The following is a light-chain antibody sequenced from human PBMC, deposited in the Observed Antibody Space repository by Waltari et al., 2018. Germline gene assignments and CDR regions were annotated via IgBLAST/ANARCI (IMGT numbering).Light chain of an antibody. CDR1: TSNIGNNF. CDR3: AAWDDKMSGPWV. Sequence: QSVLTQPPSTSGTPGQRVTISCSGSTSNIGNNFVYWYQQLPGTAPKPLVYRNNQRPSGVPDRFSGSKSGTSAFLAINGLRSEDEADYYCAAWDDKMSGPWVFGGGTKLTVL. J-gene: IGLJ3*02. V-gene: IGLV1-47*01. CDR2: RNN.